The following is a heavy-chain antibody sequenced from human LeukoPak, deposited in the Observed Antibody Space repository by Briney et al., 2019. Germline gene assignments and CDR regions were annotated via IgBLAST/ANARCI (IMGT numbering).Heavy chain of an antibody. J-gene: IGHJ4*02. Sequence: PGGSLRLSCAASGFTFSSFGMNWVRQAPGKGLEWVALISYDGSNKYYTDSVKGRFTISRDNSKHTLYLQMNSLRAEDTAVYYCAKYVNAVDFWGQGTLVTVSS. CDR2: ISYDGSNK. CDR1: GFTFSSFG. V-gene: IGHV3-30*18. CDR3: AKYVNAVDF. D-gene: IGHD3-10*02.